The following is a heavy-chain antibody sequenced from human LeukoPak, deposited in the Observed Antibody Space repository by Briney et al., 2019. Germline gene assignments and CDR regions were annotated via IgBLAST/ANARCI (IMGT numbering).Heavy chain of an antibody. J-gene: IGHJ5*02. V-gene: IGHV4-59*01. CDR1: GGSISSYY. Sequence: KPSETLSLTCTVSGGSISSYYWSWIRQPPGKGLEWIGYIYYSGSTNYNPSLKSRVTMSVDTSKNQFSLKLSSVTAADTAVCYCARRAAARFDPWGQGTLVTVSS. D-gene: IGHD2-15*01. CDR2: IYYSGST. CDR3: ARRAAARFDP.